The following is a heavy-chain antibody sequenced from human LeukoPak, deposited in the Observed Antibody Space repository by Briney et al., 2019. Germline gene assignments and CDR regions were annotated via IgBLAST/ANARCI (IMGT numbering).Heavy chain of an antibody. V-gene: IGHV4-39*07. J-gene: IGHJ4*02. CDR2: IYYSGST. Sequence: SETLSLTCTVSGGSISSSSYYWGWIRQPPGKGLEWIGSIYYSGSTYYNPSLKSRVTISVDTSKNQFSLKLSSVTAADTAVYYCARVGRSGRYYFDYWGQGTLVTVSS. CDR1: GGSISSSSYY. CDR3: ARVGRSGRYYFDY.